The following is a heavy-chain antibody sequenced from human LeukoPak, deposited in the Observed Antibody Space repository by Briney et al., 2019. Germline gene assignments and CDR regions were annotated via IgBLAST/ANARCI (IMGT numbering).Heavy chain of an antibody. J-gene: IGHJ4*02. D-gene: IGHD3-10*01. CDR1: GFTFSSYA. V-gene: IGHV3-23*01. CDR2: ISGGGGST. CDR3: ANARGRSYYFDY. Sequence: GGSLRLSCAASGFTFSSYAMSWVRQAPGKGLEWVSAISGGGGSTYYADSVKVRFTISRDNSKNTLYLQMNSLRAEDTAVYYCANARGRSYYFDYWGQGTLVTVSS.